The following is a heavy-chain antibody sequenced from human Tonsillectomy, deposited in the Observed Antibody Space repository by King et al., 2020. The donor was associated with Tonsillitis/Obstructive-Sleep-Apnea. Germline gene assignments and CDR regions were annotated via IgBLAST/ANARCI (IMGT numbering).Heavy chain of an antibody. CDR3: ARAGTIFGLVFIMDYFDS. CDR2: INTNTGNP. V-gene: IGHV7-4-1*02. J-gene: IGHJ4*02. D-gene: IGHD3-3*01. Sequence: QLVQSGSELKKPGASVKVSCKASGYTFTNYAMNWVRQAPGQGLEYMGWINTNTGNPTYAQGFTGRFVFSLDTSVSTAYLQISSLKADDTAVYYCARAGTIFGLVFIMDYFDSWGQGTLVTVSS. CDR1: GYTFTNYA.